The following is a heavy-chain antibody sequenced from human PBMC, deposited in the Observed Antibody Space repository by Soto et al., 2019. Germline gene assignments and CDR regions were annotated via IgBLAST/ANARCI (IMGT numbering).Heavy chain of an antibody. CDR3: TVRRDWTAVDPLEY. CDR2: IRNKGNNYAT. D-gene: IGHD5-18*01. V-gene: IGHV3-73*01. CDR1: GFTFSDSA. Sequence: GGSLRLSCAASGFTFSDSAMHWVRQASGKGLEWVGRIRNKGNNYATAYTASVKGRFTISRDDSKNTVYLQMNSLKIDDTAVYYCTVRRDWTAVDPLEYWGLGTLVTVSS. J-gene: IGHJ4*02.